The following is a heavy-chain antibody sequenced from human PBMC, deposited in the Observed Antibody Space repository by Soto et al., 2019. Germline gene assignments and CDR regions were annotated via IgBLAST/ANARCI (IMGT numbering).Heavy chain of an antibody. D-gene: IGHD3-3*01. J-gene: IGHJ6*02. CDR1: GGSVSSGSYY. V-gene: IGHV4-61*01. Sequence: SDTLSLTCTVSGGSVSSGSYYWSWIRQPPGKGLEWIGYIYYSGSTNYNPSLKSRVTISVDTSKNQFSLKLSSVTAADTAVYYCARDRYYDFWSGYFAYYGMDVWGQGTTVTVSS. CDR3: ARDRYYDFWSGYFAYYGMDV. CDR2: IYYSGST.